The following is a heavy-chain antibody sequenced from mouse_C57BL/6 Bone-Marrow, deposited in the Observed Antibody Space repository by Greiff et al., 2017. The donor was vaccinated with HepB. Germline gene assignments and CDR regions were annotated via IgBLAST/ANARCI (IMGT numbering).Heavy chain of an antibody. CDR3: ARLWGAMDY. CDR1: GYTFTSYW. CDR2: IDPSDSYT. D-gene: IGHD1-1*02. Sequence: VQLQQPGAELVKPGASVKLSCKASGYTFTSYWMQWVKQRPGQGLEWIGEIDPSDSYTNYNQKFKGKATLTVDTSSRTAYMQLSSLTSEDSAVYYCARLWGAMDYWGQGTSVTVSS. V-gene: IGHV1-50*01. J-gene: IGHJ4*01.